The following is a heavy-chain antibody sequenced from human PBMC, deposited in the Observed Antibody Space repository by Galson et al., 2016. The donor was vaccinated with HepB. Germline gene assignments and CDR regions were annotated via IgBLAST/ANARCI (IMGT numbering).Heavy chain of an antibody. Sequence: SLRLSCAASGFTFSNAWMSWVRQAPGKGLEWVGRIKSKTDGGTTDYAAPVKGRFTISRDDSKNTLFLQMNSLKTEDTAVYYCTTLLWFGELPKYWGQGTLVTVSS. CDR3: TTLLWFGELPKY. V-gene: IGHV3-15*01. CDR1: GFTFSNAW. D-gene: IGHD3-10*01. J-gene: IGHJ4*02. CDR2: IKSKTDGGTT.